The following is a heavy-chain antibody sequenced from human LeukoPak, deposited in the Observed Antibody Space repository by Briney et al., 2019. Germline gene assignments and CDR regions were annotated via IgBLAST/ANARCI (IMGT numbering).Heavy chain of an antibody. CDR2: ISVSGGSR. CDR1: GFTFSSYA. V-gene: IGHV3-23*01. J-gene: IGHJ4*02. Sequence: PGGSLTLSCAASGFTFSSYAMSWVRHAPGKGLGWVSAISVSGGSRYYSDSAKGRLTISRENSKNTLYLQKNSPRAEADAAYYFAKDRGYGDYFHQVSDYWGQGTLDTVFS. D-gene: IGHD4-17*01. CDR3: AKDRGYGDYFHQVSDY.